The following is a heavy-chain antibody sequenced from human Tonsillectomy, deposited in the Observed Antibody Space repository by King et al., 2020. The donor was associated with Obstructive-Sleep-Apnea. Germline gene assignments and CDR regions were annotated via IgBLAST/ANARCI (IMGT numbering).Heavy chain of an antibody. CDR2: ISYDGSNK. J-gene: IGHJ4*02. V-gene: IGHV3-30-3*01. CDR1: GFTFSNYA. D-gene: IGHD6-19*01. CDR3: ARPIAVTGTAIDY. Sequence: VQLVESGGGVVQPGRSLRLSCAASGFTFSNYAIHWVRQAPGKGLEWVAVISYDGSNKYYADSVKGRFTISRDNSKHTLYLQMNSLRAEDTAVYYCARPIAVTGTAIDYWGQGTLVTVSS.